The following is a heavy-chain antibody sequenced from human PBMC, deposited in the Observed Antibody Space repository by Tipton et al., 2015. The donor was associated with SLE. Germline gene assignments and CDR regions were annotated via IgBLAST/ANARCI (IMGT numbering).Heavy chain of an antibody. CDR3: ARDTSSWHRFST. Sequence: TLSLTCTVSGDSISTDYSYWSWIRQPAGKGLEWIGHIYTSGSTNYNPSLKSRVAIAIDTSRNQFSLGLDSLTAADTAIYYCARDTSSWHRFSTWSHGTLVTVSS. D-gene: IGHD2-2*01. CDR1: GDSISTDYSY. V-gene: IGHV4-61*09. J-gene: IGHJ5*01. CDR2: IYTSGST.